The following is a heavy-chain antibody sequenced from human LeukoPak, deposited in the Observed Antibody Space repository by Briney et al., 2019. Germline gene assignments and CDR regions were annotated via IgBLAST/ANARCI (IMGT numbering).Heavy chain of an antibody. CDR3: AIGGYCSGGSCYDDY. CDR1: GGSFSGYY. D-gene: IGHD2-15*01. Sequence: SETLSLTCAVYGGSFSGYYWSWIRQPPGKGLEWIGEINHSGSTNYNPSLKSRVTISVDTSKNQFSLKLSSVTAADTAVYYCAIGGYCSGGSCYDDYWGQGTLATVSS. V-gene: IGHV4-34*01. J-gene: IGHJ4*02. CDR2: INHSGST.